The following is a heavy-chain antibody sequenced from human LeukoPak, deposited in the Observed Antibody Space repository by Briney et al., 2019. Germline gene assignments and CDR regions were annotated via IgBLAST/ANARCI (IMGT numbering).Heavy chain of an antibody. CDR3: AKDARRLFGVVISLSDRFDP. CDR1: GFTFSSYA. Sequence: PGGSLRLSCAASGFTFSSYAMSWVRQAPGKGLEWVSAISGSGGSTYYADSVKGRFTISRDNSKNTLYLQMNSLRAEDTAAYYCAKDARRLFGVVISLSDRFDPWGQGTLVTVSS. V-gene: IGHV3-23*01. CDR2: ISGSGGST. D-gene: IGHD3-3*01. J-gene: IGHJ5*02.